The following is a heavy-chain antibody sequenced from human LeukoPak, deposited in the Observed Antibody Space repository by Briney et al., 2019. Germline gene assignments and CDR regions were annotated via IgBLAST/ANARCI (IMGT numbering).Heavy chain of an antibody. CDR2: INHSGST. V-gene: IGHV4-34*01. Sequence: SETLPLTCAVYGGSFSGYYWSWIRQPPGKGLEWIGEINHSGSTNYNPSLKSRVTISVDTSKNQFSLKLSSVTAADTAVYYCARDTNGDYGVYYYYGMDVWGQGTTVTVSS. J-gene: IGHJ6*02. CDR3: ARDTNGDYGVYYYYGMDV. D-gene: IGHD4-17*01. CDR1: GGSFSGYY.